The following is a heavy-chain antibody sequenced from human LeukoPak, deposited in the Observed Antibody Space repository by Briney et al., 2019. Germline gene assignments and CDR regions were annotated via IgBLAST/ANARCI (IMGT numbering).Heavy chain of an antibody. Sequence: SETLSLTCTVTSGSISGHYWSWIRQPAGKEMQWIGRIYTSGATNYNPSLKSRVTMSIDTSKKEFTLKLTSVTAADTAVYYCARHDDVAALWGQGTLVTVSS. V-gene: IGHV4-4*07. D-gene: IGHD6-13*01. CDR3: ARHDDVAAL. J-gene: IGHJ4*02. CDR2: IYTSGAT. CDR1: SGSISGHY.